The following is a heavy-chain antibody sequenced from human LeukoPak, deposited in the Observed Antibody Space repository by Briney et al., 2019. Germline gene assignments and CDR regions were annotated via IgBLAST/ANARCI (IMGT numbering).Heavy chain of an antibody. CDR1: GFTFSSYG. J-gene: IGHJ6*03. D-gene: IGHD3-3*01. CDR3: ARGPEGKKYYDFWSGYNLGYYYYYMDV. CDR2: IWYDGSNK. V-gene: IGHV3-33*01. Sequence: PGRSLRLSCAASGFTFSSYGMHWVRQAPGKGLEWVAVIWYDGSNKYYADSVKVRFTISRDNSKNTLYLQMNSLRAEDTDVYYCARGPEGKKYYDFWSGYNLGYYYYYMDVWGKGPTVTVSS.